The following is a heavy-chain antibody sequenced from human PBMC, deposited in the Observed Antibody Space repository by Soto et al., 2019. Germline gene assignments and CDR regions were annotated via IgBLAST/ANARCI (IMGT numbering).Heavy chain of an antibody. CDR3: ARDWVSYDSSGYSAYLDY. J-gene: IGHJ4*02. Sequence: QVQLQEAGPGLVKPSETLSLTCTVSGGSISNYYCSWIRQPPGKGLECSGYIYYSGSTSYNPSLRSRVTISIDTSKNQFSLKLSSVTAEDTAVYYCARDWVSYDSSGYSAYLDYWGQGTLVTVSS. CDR1: GGSISNYY. D-gene: IGHD3-22*01. CDR2: IYYSGST. V-gene: IGHV4-59*12.